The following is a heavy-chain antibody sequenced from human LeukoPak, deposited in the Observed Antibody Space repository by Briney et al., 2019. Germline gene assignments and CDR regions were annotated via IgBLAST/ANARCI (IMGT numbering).Heavy chain of an antibody. J-gene: IGHJ4*02. Sequence: GGSLRLSCAASGFTFSDYYMSWIRQAPGKGLEWVANIKQDGSEIYYVASVKGRFTISRDNTKNSLYLQMNSLRAEDTAVYYFARRYFDSWGQGTLVTVSS. CDR3: ARRYFDS. CDR1: GFTFSDYY. CDR2: IKQDGSEI. V-gene: IGHV3-7*01.